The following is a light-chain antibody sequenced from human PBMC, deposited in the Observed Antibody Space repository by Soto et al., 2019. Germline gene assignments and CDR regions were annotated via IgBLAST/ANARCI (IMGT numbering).Light chain of an antibody. CDR3: QQYTNYPWT. Sequence: DIQMTQSPSSLSASVGDRVTIACRAGQASRNDLGWYQQKPGKAPKRLIYAASSLDSEVPLRFSGSGSGTEFALTISSLQPDDFATYYCQQYTNYPWTFGQGTKVDI. J-gene: IGKJ1*01. CDR1: QASRND. CDR2: AAS. V-gene: IGKV1-17*01.